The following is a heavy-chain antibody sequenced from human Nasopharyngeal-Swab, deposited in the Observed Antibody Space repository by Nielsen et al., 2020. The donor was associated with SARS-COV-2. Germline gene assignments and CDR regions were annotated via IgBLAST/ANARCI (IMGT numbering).Heavy chain of an antibody. V-gene: IGHV3-33*01. J-gene: IGHJ4*02. CDR1: GFTFSTYG. Sequence: GGSLRLSCAASGFTFSTYGMHWVRQAPGKGLEWVAIRWYDGTDNYYADSVKGRFTISRDNSKNTLYLQMNSLRAEDTAVYYCARGEGVQASAYYDSSGYFPFDYWGQGTLVTVSS. CDR2: RWYDGTDN. CDR3: ARGEGVQASAYYDSSGYFPFDY. D-gene: IGHD3-22*01.